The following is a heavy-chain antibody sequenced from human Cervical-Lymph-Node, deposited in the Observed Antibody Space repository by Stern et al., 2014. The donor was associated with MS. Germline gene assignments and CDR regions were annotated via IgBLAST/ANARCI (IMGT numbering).Heavy chain of an antibody. CDR3: ARGNWNYEGMGY. D-gene: IGHD1-7*01. CDR2: IWYDGNKK. Sequence: VQLVESGGGVVQPGGSLRLSCAASGFTFSNYSMHWVRQAPGKGLELPAAIWYDGNKKYYADSVKGRFTISRDNSKNTLFLQMSSLTAEDAALYYCARGNWNYEGMGYWGQGTLVTVSS. CDR1: GFTFSNYS. V-gene: IGHV3-33*01. J-gene: IGHJ4*02.